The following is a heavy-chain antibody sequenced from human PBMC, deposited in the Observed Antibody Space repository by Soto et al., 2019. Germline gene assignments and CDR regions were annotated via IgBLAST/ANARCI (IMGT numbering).Heavy chain of an antibody. CDR1: ADTFSHFA. V-gene: IGHV1-69*01. D-gene: IGHD5-12*01. CDR2: IITFSGAT. Sequence: QVQLVQSGAEVKKPGSSVKVSCKASADTFSHFAFSWVRQAPGKGLQWMGGIITFSGATIYAQKFQGRVTISADASTGTTYMELSSLTSEDTAVYYCARCPQGAGVRGYEWRWFDPWGQGTLVSVTS. CDR3: ARCPQGAGVRGYEWRWFDP. J-gene: IGHJ5*02.